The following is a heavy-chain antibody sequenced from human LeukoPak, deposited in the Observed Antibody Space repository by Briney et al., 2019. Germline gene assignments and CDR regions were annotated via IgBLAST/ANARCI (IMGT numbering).Heavy chain of an antibody. CDR3: ASPQRGYSQSGVDV. J-gene: IGHJ6*02. Sequence: GASVKVSCKASGYTFTSYGISWVRQAPGQGLEWMGWISACNGNTNYAQKLQGRVTMTTDTSTSTAYMELRSLRSDDTAVYYCASPQRGYSQSGVDVWGQGTTVTVSS. V-gene: IGHV1-18*01. CDR2: ISACNGNT. D-gene: IGHD5-18*01. CDR1: GYTFTSYG.